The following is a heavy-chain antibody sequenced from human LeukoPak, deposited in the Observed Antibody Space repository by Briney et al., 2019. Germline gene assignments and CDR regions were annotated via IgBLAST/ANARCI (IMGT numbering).Heavy chain of an antibody. CDR3: ARGSINSGYDWGNWLDP. CDR2: IIPILGIA. CDR1: GGTFISYT. Sequence: SVKVSCKASGGTFISYTISWVRQAPGQGLEWMGRIIPILGIANYAQKFQGRVTITADKSTSTAYMELSSLRSEDTAVYYCARGSINSGYDWGNWLDPWGQGTLVTVSS. J-gene: IGHJ5*02. V-gene: IGHV1-69*02. D-gene: IGHD5-12*01.